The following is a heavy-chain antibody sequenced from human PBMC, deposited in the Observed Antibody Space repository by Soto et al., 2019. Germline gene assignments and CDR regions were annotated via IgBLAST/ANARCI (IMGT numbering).Heavy chain of an antibody. J-gene: IGHJ3*02. CDR3: ARHMVVVVVAAQAGFAT. CDR1: GGSLRSSSQY. Sequence: SGTLCLTWSVSGGSLRSSSQYWGWIGQPPGRGLEWIATTYYSGRTYSNPSLRSRVTMSVDTSKNQVSLKLRSVTAADTAVYFCARHMVVVVVAAQAGFATWGQGTLVTV. V-gene: IGHV4-39*01. CDR2: TYYSGRT. D-gene: IGHD2-15*01.